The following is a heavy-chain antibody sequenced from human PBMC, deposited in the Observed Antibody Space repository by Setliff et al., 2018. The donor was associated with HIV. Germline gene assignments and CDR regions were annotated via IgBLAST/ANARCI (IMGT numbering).Heavy chain of an antibody. J-gene: IGHJ3*02. CDR2: ILYGGNT. D-gene: IGHD2-8*01. CDR1: GGSVSSRGYY. CDR3: ARPTTGVGGGAAFDI. V-gene: IGHV4-39*02. Sequence: LSLTCTVSGGSVSSRGYYWGWIRQLPGKGPEWIANILYGGNTYYNPSLKSRVTISVDTSKNHFSLKLNSVTAADTAVYFCARPTTGVGGGAAFDIWGQGTMVTVSS.